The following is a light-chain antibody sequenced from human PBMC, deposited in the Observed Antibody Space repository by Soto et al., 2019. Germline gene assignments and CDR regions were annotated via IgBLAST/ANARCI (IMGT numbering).Light chain of an antibody. Sequence: QPVLTQPPSVSGAPGQRVTISCTGSRSNIGAGYDVHWYQQLPGTAPKLLIYGNSNRRSGVPDRFSGSKSGTSASLAITGLQAEDEADYYCQSYDSSLSGYVVFGGGTKLTVL. V-gene: IGLV1-40*01. J-gene: IGLJ2*01. CDR2: GNS. CDR3: QSYDSSLSGYVV. CDR1: RSNIGAGYD.